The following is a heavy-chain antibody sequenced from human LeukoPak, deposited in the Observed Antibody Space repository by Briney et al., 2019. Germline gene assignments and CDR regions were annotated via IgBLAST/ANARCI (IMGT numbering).Heavy chain of an antibody. V-gene: IGHV3-74*01. D-gene: IGHD2/OR15-2a*01. CDR3: VSFYETY. J-gene: IGHJ4*02. CDR1: GNYW. CDR2: INSDGSWT. Sequence: GGSQRLSCAASGNYWMHWVRQAPGKGLVWVSHINSDGSWTSYADSVKGRFTISKDNAKNTVYLQMNSLRAEDTAVYYCVSFYETYWGRGTLVTVSS.